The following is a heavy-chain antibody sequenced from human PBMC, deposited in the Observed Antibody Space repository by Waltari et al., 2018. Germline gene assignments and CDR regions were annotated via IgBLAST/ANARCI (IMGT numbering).Heavy chain of an antibody. Sequence: EVHLVESGGDLVQPGGSLRLSCSGSGLTFSGYWMHWVRQVPGKGLVSVARMSHDGRTTSYADPVKLRFAISRDNAKNALYIQMNSLRAEDTAVYYCVRDRHSCDRGQGTLVTVSS. V-gene: IGHV3-74*01. J-gene: IGHJ4*02. CDR1: GLTFSGYW. CDR2: MSHDGRTT. CDR3: VRDRHSCD.